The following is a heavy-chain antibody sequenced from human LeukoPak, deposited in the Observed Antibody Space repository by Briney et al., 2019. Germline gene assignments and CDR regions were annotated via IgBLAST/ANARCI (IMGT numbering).Heavy chain of an antibody. V-gene: IGHV4-61*02. CDR2: IYTSGST. Sequence: SETLSLTCTVSGGSISSGSYYWSWIRQPAGKGLEWIGRIYTSGSTNYNPSLKSRVTISVDTSKNQFSLKLSSVTAADTAVYYCARSYYGSGTPGFDYWGQGTLVTVSS. CDR1: GGSISSGSYY. CDR3: ARSYYGSGTPGFDY. D-gene: IGHD3-10*01. J-gene: IGHJ4*02.